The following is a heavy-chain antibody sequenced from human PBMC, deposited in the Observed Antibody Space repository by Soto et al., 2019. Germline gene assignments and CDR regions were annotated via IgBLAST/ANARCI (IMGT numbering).Heavy chain of an antibody. CDR3: ARDPVAGTYFDY. D-gene: IGHD6-19*01. CDR1: GYTFTSYG. CDR2: INAYNGNT. J-gene: IGHJ4*02. Sequence: QVQLVQSGAEVKKPGASVKVSCKASGYTFTSYGISWVRQAPGQGLEWMGWINAYNGNTNYAQKLQRRVTMTTDTATSTAYMELRSLISDDTTVFYFARDPVAGTYFDYWGQGTLVTVSS. V-gene: IGHV1-18*01.